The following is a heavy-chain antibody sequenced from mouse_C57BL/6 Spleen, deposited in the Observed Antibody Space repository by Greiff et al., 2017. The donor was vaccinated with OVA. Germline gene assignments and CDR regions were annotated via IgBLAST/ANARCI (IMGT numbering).Heavy chain of an antibody. D-gene: IGHD1-1*01. CDR1: GYTFTSYW. V-gene: IGHV1-59*01. Sequence: QVQLQQPGAELVRPGTSVKLSCKASGYTFTSYWMHWVKQRPGQGLEWIGVIDPSDSYTNYNQKFKGKATLTVDTSSSTAYMQLSSLTSEDSAVYYCARETTVVVEGMDYWGQGTSVTVSS. CDR3: ARETTVVVEGMDY. J-gene: IGHJ4*01. CDR2: IDPSDSYT.